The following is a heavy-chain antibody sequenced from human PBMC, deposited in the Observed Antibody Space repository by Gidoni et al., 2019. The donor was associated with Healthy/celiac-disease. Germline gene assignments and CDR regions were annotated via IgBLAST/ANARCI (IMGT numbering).Heavy chain of an antibody. CDR2: ISGSGGST. V-gene: IGHV3-23*04. CDR1: GFPFSSYA. CDR3: ATDFISGYYDILTGYHKSIDY. D-gene: IGHD3-9*01. J-gene: IGHJ4*02. Sequence: EVQLVESGGDLVQPGGSLRLSCAASGFPFSSYAMSWVRQAPGKGLERVSSISGSGGSTYYSDSVNGRFTISRDNSKNTLYLQMNSLRPEDTAVYYCATDFISGYYDILTGYHKSIDYWGQGTLVTVSS.